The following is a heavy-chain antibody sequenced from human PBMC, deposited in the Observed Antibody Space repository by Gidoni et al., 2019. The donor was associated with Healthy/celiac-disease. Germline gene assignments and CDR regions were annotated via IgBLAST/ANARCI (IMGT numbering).Heavy chain of an antibody. Sequence: QVQLQQWGAGLLKPSETLSLTCAMSGPSFSGYYWSWIRQYPGRGLEWIAELHHTGSTNYKPFLRSRVTISVDASKNQFSLQLRSVTAADTAVYYCARGRYHDSSGFPYWGQGTLVTVSS. CDR1: GPSFSGYY. CDR2: LHHTGST. CDR3: ARGRYHDSSGFPY. D-gene: IGHD3-22*01. J-gene: IGHJ4*02. V-gene: IGHV4-34*01.